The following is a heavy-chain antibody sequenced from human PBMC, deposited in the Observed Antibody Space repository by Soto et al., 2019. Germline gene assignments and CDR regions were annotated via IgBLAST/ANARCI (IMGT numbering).Heavy chain of an antibody. V-gene: IGHV3-23*01. D-gene: IGHD6-13*01. CDR1: GFTFTDYA. CDR3: ARGSSGYISSWYYFDY. CDR2: ISGIGGST. J-gene: IGHJ4*02. Sequence: EVQLLESGGGLVQPGGSLRLSCAASGFTFTDYALSWVRQAPGKGLEWVATISGIGGSTYLADSVTGRLSISRDNSKNTVSLLMTSLRAEDTAVYCCARGSSGYISSWYYFDYWGRGTLVTVSS.